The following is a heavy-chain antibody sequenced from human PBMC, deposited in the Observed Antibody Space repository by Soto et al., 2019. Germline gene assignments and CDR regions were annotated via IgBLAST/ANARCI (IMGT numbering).Heavy chain of an antibody. CDR2: IYYSGST. CDR3: ARLPAVAGTDY. Sequence: PSETLSLTCTVSGGSISSYYWSWIRQPPGKGLEWIGYIYYSGSTNYNPSLKSRVTISVDTSKNQFSLKLSSVTAADTAVYYCARLPAVAGTDYWGQGTLVTVSS. V-gene: IGHV4-59*08. D-gene: IGHD6-19*01. CDR1: GGSISSYY. J-gene: IGHJ4*02.